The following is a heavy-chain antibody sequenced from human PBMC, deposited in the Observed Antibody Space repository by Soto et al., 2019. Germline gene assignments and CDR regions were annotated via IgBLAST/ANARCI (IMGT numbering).Heavy chain of an antibody. CDR1: EFSFSSYW. CDR2: INEDGTDK. V-gene: IGHV3-7*05. CDR3: AKSPMVRTLHYGMDV. D-gene: IGHD2-8*01. Sequence: EVQVVESGGGLVQPGGSLRVSCAASEFSFSSYWMSWVRQAPGKGLEWVADINEDGTDKYYADAVKGRFTISRDNAKNSLYLQMNNLRAGDTAVYFCAKSPMVRTLHYGMDVWGQGTTVTVSS. J-gene: IGHJ6*02.